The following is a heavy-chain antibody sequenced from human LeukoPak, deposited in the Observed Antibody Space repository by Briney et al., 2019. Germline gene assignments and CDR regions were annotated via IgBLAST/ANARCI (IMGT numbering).Heavy chain of an antibody. Sequence: SETLSLTCAVYGGALSGYYWTWIRQTPEKGQEWIGEMNPSGSTSYNPSPKSRVTISVDTSKNQFSLKLSSVTAADTAVYYCARGRQDVTMIVVVMTAVSYYLDVWGKGTTVTVS. CDR2: MNPSGST. J-gene: IGHJ6*03. CDR1: GGALSGYY. D-gene: IGHD3-22*01. V-gene: IGHV4-34*01. CDR3: ARGRQDVTMIVVVMTAVSYYLDV.